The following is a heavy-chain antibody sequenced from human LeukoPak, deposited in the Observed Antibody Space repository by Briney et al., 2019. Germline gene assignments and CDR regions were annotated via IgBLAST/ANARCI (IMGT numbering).Heavy chain of an antibody. Sequence: SETLSLTCTVSGGSISSYYWSWIRQPPGKGLEWIGYIYYSGSTNCNPSLKSRVTISVDTSKHQFSLKLSSVTAADTAVYYCARAYSSSWYSPVGWFDPWGQGTLVTVSS. CDR3: ARAYSSSWYSPVGWFDP. D-gene: IGHD6-13*01. J-gene: IGHJ5*02. CDR1: GGSISSYY. V-gene: IGHV4-59*01. CDR2: IYYSGST.